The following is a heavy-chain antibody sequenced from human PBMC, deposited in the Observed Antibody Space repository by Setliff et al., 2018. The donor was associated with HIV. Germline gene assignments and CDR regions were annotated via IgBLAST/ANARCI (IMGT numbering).Heavy chain of an antibody. CDR2: IYHDGKT. Sequence: PSETLSLTCSVSGDSISNNKYYWSWIRQPPGKGLEWTGSIYHDGKTYYNPSLKSRLTISVDTPKNQFSLKLTSVTAADAAVYYCASRVYYYDSSGYDQGYYFNYWGQGTLVTVSS. J-gene: IGHJ4*02. D-gene: IGHD3-22*01. V-gene: IGHV4-39*01. CDR1: GDSISNNKYY. CDR3: ASRVYYYDSSGYDQGYYFNY.